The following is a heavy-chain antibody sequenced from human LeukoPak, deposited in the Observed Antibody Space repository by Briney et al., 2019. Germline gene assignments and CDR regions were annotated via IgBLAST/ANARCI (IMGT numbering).Heavy chain of an antibody. V-gene: IGHV3-30-3*01. Sequence: GRSLRLSCAASGCTFSSYAMHWIRQAPGKGLEWVAVISYDGSNKYYADSVKSGFTISRDNSKNTLYLQMNSLRAEDTAVYYCARDDYGDYKAFDIWGQGTMVTVSS. J-gene: IGHJ3*02. CDR1: GCTFSSYA. CDR2: ISYDGSNK. D-gene: IGHD4-17*01. CDR3: ARDDYGDYKAFDI.